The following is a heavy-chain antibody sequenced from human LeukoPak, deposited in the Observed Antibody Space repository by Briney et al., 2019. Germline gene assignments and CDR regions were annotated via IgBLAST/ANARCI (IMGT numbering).Heavy chain of an antibody. CDR3: ARVGPGDADEGERTILDY. CDR1: GDSISDYW. V-gene: IGHV4-59*01. CDR2: IWYNGAS. J-gene: IGHJ4*02. Sequence: PSETLSLTCIVSGDSISDYWWNWLRQPPGKGLEWIGHIWYNGASHYNPSLKSRVALSVDTSKNQFSLELTSVTAADSAIYFCARVGPGDADEGERTILDYWGQGIAVTVSS. D-gene: IGHD1-14*01.